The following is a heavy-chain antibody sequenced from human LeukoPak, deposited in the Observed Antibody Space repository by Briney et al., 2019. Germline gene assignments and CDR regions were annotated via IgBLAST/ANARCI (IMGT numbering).Heavy chain of an antibody. CDR1: GYSFTSYW. CDR2: IYPGDSDT. Sequence: GESLKISCKGSGYSFTSYWIGWVRQMPGKGLEGMGIIYPGDSDTRYSPSFQGQVTISADKSISTAYLQWSSLKASDTAMYYCARQGPTYYYDSSGYYLPGYWGQGTLVTVSS. J-gene: IGHJ4*02. D-gene: IGHD3-22*01. CDR3: ARQGPTYYYDSSGYYLPGY. V-gene: IGHV5-51*01.